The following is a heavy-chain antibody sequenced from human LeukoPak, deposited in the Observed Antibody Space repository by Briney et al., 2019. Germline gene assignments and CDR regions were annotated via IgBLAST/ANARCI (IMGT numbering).Heavy chain of an antibody. V-gene: IGHV3-74*01. CDR2: INSDGSRT. CDR1: GFTFSRYW. D-gene: IGHD3-16*02. Sequence: GSLRLSCAASGFTFSRYWMHWVRQAPGQGLVWVSRINSDGSRTTYADSVKGRFTISRDNSKNTLYLQMNSLRAEDTAVYYCAKVIASDMITFGGVIGIYYFDYWGQGTLVTVSS. J-gene: IGHJ4*02. CDR3: AKVIASDMITFGGVIGIYYFDY.